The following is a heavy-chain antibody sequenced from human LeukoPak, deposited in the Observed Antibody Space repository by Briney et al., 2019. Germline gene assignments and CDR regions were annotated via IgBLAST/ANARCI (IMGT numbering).Heavy chain of an antibody. D-gene: IGHD3-10*01. J-gene: IGHJ4*02. Sequence: VASVKVSCKASGYTFTSYGISWVRQAPGQGLEWMGWISAYNGNTNYAQKLQGRVTMTTDTSTSTAYMELRSLRSDDTAVYYCARDTDYYGSGSYYNSHFDYWGQGTLVTVSS. CDR3: ARDTDYYGSGSYYNSHFDY. V-gene: IGHV1-18*01. CDR2: ISAYNGNT. CDR1: GYTFTSYG.